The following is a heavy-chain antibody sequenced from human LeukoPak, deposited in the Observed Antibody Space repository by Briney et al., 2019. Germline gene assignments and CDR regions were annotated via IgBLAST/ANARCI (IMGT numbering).Heavy chain of an antibody. J-gene: IGHJ4*02. V-gene: IGHV3-74*03. CDR2: INNGGSRT. CDR1: GYTFSNYW. D-gene: IGHD3-22*01. Sequence: GGSLRLSCAASGYTFSNYWMHRVRQAPGKGLVWVSRINNGGSRTMYADSVKGRFTISGDNARNTLYLQMNSLRAEDTAIYYCATGGSDSSDYFFGFYWGQGTLVTVSS. CDR3: ATGGSDSSDYFFGFY.